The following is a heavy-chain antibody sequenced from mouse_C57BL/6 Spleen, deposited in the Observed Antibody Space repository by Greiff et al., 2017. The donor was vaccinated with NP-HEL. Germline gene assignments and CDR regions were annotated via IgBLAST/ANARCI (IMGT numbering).Heavy chain of an antibody. CDR2: IDPSDSYT. J-gene: IGHJ2*01. V-gene: IGHV1-69*01. CDR3: ARFELRLPSFDY. Sequence: QVQLQQPGAELVMPGALVKLPCTASGYTFPSYWMHWVKQRPGQGLEWIGEIDPSDSYTNYNQKFKGKSTLTVDKSSSTAYMQLSSLTSEDSAVYYCARFELRLPSFDYWGQGTTLTVSS. CDR1: GYTFPSYW. D-gene: IGHD2-14*01.